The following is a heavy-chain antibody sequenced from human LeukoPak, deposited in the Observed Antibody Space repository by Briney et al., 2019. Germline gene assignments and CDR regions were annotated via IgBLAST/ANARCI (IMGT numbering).Heavy chain of an antibody. D-gene: IGHD5-12*01. J-gene: IGHJ4*02. Sequence: GGSLRLSCAASGFTFSSYVMSWVRQAPGKGLEWVSSISNSGGSTYYADSVKGRFTISRDISKNTLYLQMNSLRAEDTAVYYCAKEGRVATIMGEFDYWGQGTLVTVSS. CDR3: AKEGRVATIMGEFDY. CDR1: GFTFSSYV. V-gene: IGHV3-23*01. CDR2: ISNSGGST.